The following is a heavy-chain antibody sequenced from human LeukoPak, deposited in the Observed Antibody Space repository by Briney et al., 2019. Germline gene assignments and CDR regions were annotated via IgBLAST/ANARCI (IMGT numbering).Heavy chain of an antibody. CDR1: GYSISSGYY. CDR3: TKGRGI. Sequence: SETLSLTCTVSGYSISSGYYWGWIRQPPGKGLEWIGNIYHSGSTFYNPSLKSRVTISVDTSKNQFSLKLSSVTAADTAVYYCTKGRGIWGQGTLVTVSS. V-gene: IGHV4-38-2*02. D-gene: IGHD3-10*01. CDR2: IYHSGST. J-gene: IGHJ4*02.